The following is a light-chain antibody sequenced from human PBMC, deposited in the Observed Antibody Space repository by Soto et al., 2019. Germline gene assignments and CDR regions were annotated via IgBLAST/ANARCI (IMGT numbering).Light chain of an antibody. J-gene: IGLJ2*01. CDR2: DVN. V-gene: IGLV2-11*01. CDR1: NRDVGAYNY. Sequence: QSVLTQPRSVSGSPGQSVTISCTGTNRDVGAYNYVSWYQQHPGKAPKLIIYDVNKRPSGVPDRFSGSKSGITASLTISGLQTEDEADYHCFSFTGGIGGGTQMTVL. CDR3: FSFTGG.